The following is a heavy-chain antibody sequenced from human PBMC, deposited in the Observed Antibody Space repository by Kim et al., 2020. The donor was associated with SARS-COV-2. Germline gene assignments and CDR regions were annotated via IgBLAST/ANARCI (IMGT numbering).Heavy chain of an antibody. CDR3: ARQFMGYHYGDSDY. D-gene: IGHD4-17*01. V-gene: IGHV4-39*01. CDR1: GGSISSSSYY. CDR2: IYYSGST. J-gene: IGHJ4*02. Sequence: SETLSLTCTVSGGSISSSSYYWGWLRQPPGKGLEWIGSIYYSGSTYYNPSLKSRVTISVDTSKNQFSLKLSAVTAADTAVYYCARQFMGYHYGDSDYWGQGTLVTVSS.